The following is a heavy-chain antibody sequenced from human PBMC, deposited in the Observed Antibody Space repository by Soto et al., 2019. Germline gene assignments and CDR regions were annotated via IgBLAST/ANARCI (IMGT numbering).Heavy chain of an antibody. Sequence: ASVKVSCKASGYTFTSYGISWVRQAPGQGLEWMGWINACNGNTNYAQKLRGRVTMTTDTSASTAYMELSSLRSDDTAVYYCAKSGITIFGVVITFFHYWGQGTLVTVSS. CDR1: GYTFTSYG. CDR3: AKSGITIFGVVITFFHY. D-gene: IGHD3-3*01. J-gene: IGHJ4*02. V-gene: IGHV1-18*01. CDR2: INACNGNT.